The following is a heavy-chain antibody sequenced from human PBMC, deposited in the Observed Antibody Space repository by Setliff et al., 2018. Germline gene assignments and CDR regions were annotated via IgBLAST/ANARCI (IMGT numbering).Heavy chain of an antibody. CDR2: INHSGST. CDR1: GGSFSGYY. J-gene: IGHJ4*02. D-gene: IGHD2-8*02. CDR3: TVYNTGSSKDHY. Sequence: SETLSLTCAVYGGSFSGYYWIWIRQPPGKGLEWIGEINHSGSTNYNPSLKSRVTISVDTSKNQFSLKLSSVTAADTALYYCTVYNTGSSKDHYWGQGTPVTVS. V-gene: IGHV4-34*01.